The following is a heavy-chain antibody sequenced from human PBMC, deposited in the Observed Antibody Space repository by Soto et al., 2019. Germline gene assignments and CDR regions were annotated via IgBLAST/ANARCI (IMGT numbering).Heavy chain of an antibody. CDR1: GFSLSTSGMC. Sequence: SGPTLVNPTQTLTLTCTFSGFSLSTSGMCVSWIRQPPGKALEWLALIDWDDDKYYSTSLKTRLTISKGTSKNQVVLTMTNMDPVDTATYYCARSTSYYDSSGYYPDSWGQGTLVTVSS. J-gene: IGHJ4*02. CDR3: ARSTSYYDSSGYYPDS. CDR2: IDWDDDK. V-gene: IGHV2-70*01. D-gene: IGHD3-22*01.